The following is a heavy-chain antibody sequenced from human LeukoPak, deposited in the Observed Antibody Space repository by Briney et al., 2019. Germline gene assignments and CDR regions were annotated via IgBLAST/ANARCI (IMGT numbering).Heavy chain of an antibody. Sequence: SETLSLTCTVSGGSISSSSYYWGWIRQPPGKGLEWIGSIYYSGGTYYNPSLKSRVTISVDTSKNQFSLKLSSVTAADTAVYYCARGGTDIVVVPAAPTYNWFDPWGQGTLVTVSS. CDR1: GGSISSSSYY. J-gene: IGHJ5*02. CDR3: ARGGTDIVVVPAAPTYNWFDP. D-gene: IGHD2-2*01. CDR2: IYYSGGT. V-gene: IGHV4-39*07.